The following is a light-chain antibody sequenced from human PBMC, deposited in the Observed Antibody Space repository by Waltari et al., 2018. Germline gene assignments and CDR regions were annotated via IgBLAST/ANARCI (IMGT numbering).Light chain of an antibody. J-gene: IGLJ2*01. CDR3: QAWDSSTGI. CDR2: QDS. V-gene: IGLV3-1*01. Sequence: SYELTQSASVSVSPGQTASITCSGDKLGDKYASWYQQKPGQSPVLVMYQDSKRPSGIPERFSGSNSGNTATLTLSGTQAMDEADYYCQAWDSSTGIFGGGTKLTVL. CDR1: KLGDKY.